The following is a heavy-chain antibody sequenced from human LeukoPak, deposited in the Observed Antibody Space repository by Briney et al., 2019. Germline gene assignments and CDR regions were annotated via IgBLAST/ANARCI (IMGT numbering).Heavy chain of an antibody. CDR2: ISSNGGST. Sequence: GGSLRLSCSASGFTFSSYIMHWVRQAPGKGLEYVSAISSNGGSTYYADSVKGRFTISRDNSKNTLYLQMSSLRAEDTAVYYCARVWGGSTFDYWGQGTLVTVSS. J-gene: IGHJ4*02. V-gene: IGHV3-64D*06. CDR1: GFTFSSYI. CDR3: ARVWGGSTFDY. D-gene: IGHD3-16*01.